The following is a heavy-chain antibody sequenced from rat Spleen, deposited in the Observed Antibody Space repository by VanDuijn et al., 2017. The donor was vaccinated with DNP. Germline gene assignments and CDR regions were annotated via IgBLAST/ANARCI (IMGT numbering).Heavy chain of an antibody. J-gene: IGHJ2*01. Sequence: EVQLQESGPGLVRPSQSFSLTCSVTGYSITSNYWGWIRQFPGNKMEYIGHISYSGSTNYNPSLKSRLSITRDTSKNHFFLHLNSVTTEDTATYYCARWTRYFDYWGQGVMVTVSS. CDR3: ARWTRYFDY. CDR2: ISYSGST. CDR1: GYSITSNY. D-gene: IGHD1-7*01. V-gene: IGHV3-1*01.